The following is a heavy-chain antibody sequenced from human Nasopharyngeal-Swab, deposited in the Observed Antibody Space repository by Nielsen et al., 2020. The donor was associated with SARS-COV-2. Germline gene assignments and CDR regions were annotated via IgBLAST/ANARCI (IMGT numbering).Heavy chain of an antibody. D-gene: IGHD5-12*01. CDR1: GFTFDDYA. J-gene: IGHJ4*02. CDR2: ISWNSGSI. Sequence: SLKISCAASGFTFDDYATHWVRQAPGKGLEWVSGISWNSGSIDYVDSVKGRFTISRDNAKNSLYLQMNSLRAEDTAVYYCARDKDSGYELTPPLYWGQGTLVTVSS. V-gene: IGHV3-9*01. CDR3: ARDKDSGYELTPPLY.